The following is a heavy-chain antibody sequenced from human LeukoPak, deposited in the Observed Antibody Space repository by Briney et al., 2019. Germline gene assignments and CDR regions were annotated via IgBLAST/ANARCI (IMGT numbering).Heavy chain of an antibody. D-gene: IGHD1-1*01. J-gene: IGHJ4*02. CDR1: GLTFSSYW. CDR3: ATNSDWKFED. CDR2: IKQDESEK. V-gene: IGHV3-7*01. Sequence: GGSLRLSCAASGLTFSSYWMSWVRQAPGKGLEWVANIKQDESEKYYVDSVKGRFTISRDNAKNSLYLQMNSLRAEDTAVYYCATNSDWKFEDWGQGTLVAVSS.